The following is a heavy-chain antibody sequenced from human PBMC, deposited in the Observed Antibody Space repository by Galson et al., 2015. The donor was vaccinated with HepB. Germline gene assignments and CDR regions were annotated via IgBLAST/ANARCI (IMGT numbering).Heavy chain of an antibody. CDR1: GSTFTGYY. J-gene: IGHJ4*02. CDR3: ARGGIGYCSSTSCYAAVY. CDR2: INPNSGGT. V-gene: IGHV1-2*02. D-gene: IGHD2-2*01. Sequence: SVKVSCKASGSTFTGYYMHWVRQAPGQGLEWMGWINPNSGGTNYAQKFQGRVTMTRDTSISTAYMELSRLRSDDTAVYYCARGGIGYCSSTSCYAAVYWGQGTLVTVSS.